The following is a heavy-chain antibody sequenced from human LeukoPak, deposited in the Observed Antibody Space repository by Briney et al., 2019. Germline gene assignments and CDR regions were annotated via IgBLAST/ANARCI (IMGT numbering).Heavy chain of an antibody. CDR1: GYTFISYD. Sequence: ASVKVSCKASGYTFISYDINWVRQATGQGLEWMGWMNPNSGNTGYAQKFQGRVTITADKSTSTAYMELSSLRSEDTAVYYCARGRIAAAGTNTNFDYWGQGTLVTVSS. J-gene: IGHJ4*02. V-gene: IGHV1-8*01. CDR3: ARGRIAAAGTNTNFDY. CDR2: MNPNSGNT. D-gene: IGHD6-13*01.